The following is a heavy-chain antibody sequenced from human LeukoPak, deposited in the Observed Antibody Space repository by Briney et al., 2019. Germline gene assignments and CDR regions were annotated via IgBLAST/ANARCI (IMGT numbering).Heavy chain of an antibody. Sequence: GGSLRLSCAASGFTFSSYWMHWVRQAPGKGLVWVARISSDGSSTTYADSVKGRFTISRDNAKNSLYLQMNSLRAEDTAVYYCARETGYYFSLDYWGQGTLVTVSS. D-gene: IGHD3-9*01. V-gene: IGHV3-74*03. J-gene: IGHJ4*02. CDR3: ARETGYYFSLDY. CDR1: GFTFSSYW. CDR2: ISSDGSST.